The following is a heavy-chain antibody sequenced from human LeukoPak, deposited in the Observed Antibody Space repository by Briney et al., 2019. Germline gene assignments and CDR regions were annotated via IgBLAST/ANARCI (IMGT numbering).Heavy chain of an antibody. Sequence: ASVEVSCKASGGTFSSYSISWVRQAPGQGLEWMGGIVPIFGTADYAQKFQGRVTITADESTSTAYMELSSLRSEDTAVYYCARGQFRLSDYDSSGFDYWGQGTLVTVSS. D-gene: IGHD3-22*01. J-gene: IGHJ4*02. CDR2: IVPIFGTA. CDR1: GGTFSSYS. CDR3: ARGQFRLSDYDSSGFDY. V-gene: IGHV1-69*13.